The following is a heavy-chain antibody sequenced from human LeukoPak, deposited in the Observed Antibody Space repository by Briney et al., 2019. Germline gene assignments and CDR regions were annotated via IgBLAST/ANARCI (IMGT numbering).Heavy chain of an antibody. CDR2: ISYDGSTK. Sequence: GGSLRLSCAVSGFTFSSYGMHWVRQAPGKGLEWVAVISYDGSTKYYADSVKGRFTISRDNSKNTLYLQMNSLRAEDTAVYYCAKGDEYNNGALGGMDVWGQGTTVTVSS. V-gene: IGHV3-30*18. CDR3: AKGDEYNNGALGGMDV. J-gene: IGHJ6*02. D-gene: IGHD5-18*01. CDR1: GFTFSSYG.